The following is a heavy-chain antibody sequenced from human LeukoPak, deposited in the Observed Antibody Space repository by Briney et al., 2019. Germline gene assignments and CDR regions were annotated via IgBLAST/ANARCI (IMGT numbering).Heavy chain of an antibody. CDR1: GFTFSSYA. CDR2: ISGSGGST. CDR3: ARDRALVLLWFEREGYYYGMDV. Sequence: AGGSLRLSCAASGFTFSSYAMSWVRQAPGKGLEWVSAISGSGGSTYYADSVKGRFTISRDNAKNSLYLQMNSLRAEDTAVYYCARDRALVLLWFEREGYYYGMDVWGQGTTVTVPS. V-gene: IGHV3-23*01. J-gene: IGHJ6*02. D-gene: IGHD3-10*01.